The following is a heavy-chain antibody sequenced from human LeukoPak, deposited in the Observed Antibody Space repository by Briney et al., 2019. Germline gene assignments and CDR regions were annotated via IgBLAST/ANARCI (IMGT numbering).Heavy chain of an antibody. D-gene: IGHD3-10*01. J-gene: IGHJ4*02. CDR2: LRGNDET. V-gene: IGHV3-23*01. Sequence: GRSLRPSCAASGFTFSSYNMNCVRQAPGKGLEWVSSLRGNDETFYADSVKGRLTLSRDDSRNTVYLQLNNLRVEDTAIYYCARASWVSDPDAVRWGQGTQVTVSS. CDR3: ARASWVSDPDAVR. CDR1: GFTFSSYN.